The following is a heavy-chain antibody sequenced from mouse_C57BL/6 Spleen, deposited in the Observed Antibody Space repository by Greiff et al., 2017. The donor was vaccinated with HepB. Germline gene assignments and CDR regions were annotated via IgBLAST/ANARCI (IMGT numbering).Heavy chain of an antibody. Sequence: LVRPGASVKLSCKASGYTFTDYYINWVKQRPGQGLEWIARIYPGSGNTYYNEKFKGKATLTAEKSSSTAYMQLSSLTSEDSAVYFCARWGYYFDYWGQGTTLTVSS. CDR2: IYPGSGNT. V-gene: IGHV1-76*01. J-gene: IGHJ2*01. CDR3: ARWGYYFDY. CDR1: GYTFTDYY.